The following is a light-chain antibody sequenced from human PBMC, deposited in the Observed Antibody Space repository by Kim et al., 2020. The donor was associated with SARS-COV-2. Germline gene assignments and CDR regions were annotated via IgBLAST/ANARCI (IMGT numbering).Light chain of an antibody. Sequence: ASVGDRVTITCRASQGIGNDLGWYQQKPGKAPKRLIYTASSLESGVPPRFSGTGSGTEFTLTISSLQPEDFATYYCLQHNRYPWTFGQGTKVEI. CDR1: QGIGND. CDR2: TAS. V-gene: IGKV1-17*01. J-gene: IGKJ1*01. CDR3: LQHNRYPWT.